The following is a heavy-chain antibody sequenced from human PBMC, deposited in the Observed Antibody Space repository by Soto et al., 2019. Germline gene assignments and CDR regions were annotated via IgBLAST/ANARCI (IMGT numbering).Heavy chain of an antibody. V-gene: IGHV1-69*13. Sequence: ASVKVSCKASGGTFSNSVISWVRQAPGQGLEWMGGSIPIFGTANYAQKFQGRVTIIADESTSTAYMELTSLRSEDTAVYYCARAPILVGVTPYENYFDSWGQGTLVTVSS. J-gene: IGHJ4*02. CDR2: SIPIFGTA. CDR1: GGTFSNSV. CDR3: ARAPILVGVTPYENYFDS. D-gene: IGHD3-3*01.